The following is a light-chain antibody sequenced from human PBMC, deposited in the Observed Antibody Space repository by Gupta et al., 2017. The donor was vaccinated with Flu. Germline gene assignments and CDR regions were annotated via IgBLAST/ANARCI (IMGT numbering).Light chain of an antibody. V-gene: IGLV1-40*01. CDR1: STNIGAGSD. Sequence: QSVLTQPPSVSGAPGQRVTISCTGSSTNIGAGSDVHWYQQVPGTAPKVLIYSNRNRPSGVPDRFSVSKSGASASLAITGLQAEDEAHYYCQSYDRSLSASVFGGGTKLTVL. CDR3: QSYDRSLSASV. J-gene: IGLJ3*02. CDR2: SNR.